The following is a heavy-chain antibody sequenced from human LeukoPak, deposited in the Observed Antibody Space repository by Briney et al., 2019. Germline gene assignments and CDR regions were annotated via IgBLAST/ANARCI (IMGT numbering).Heavy chain of an antibody. V-gene: IGHV4-39*01. CDR2: IYYSGST. CDR1: GGSISSTGYY. J-gene: IGHJ4*02. Sequence: SETLSLTCTVSGGSISSTGYYWGYIRQPPGKGLEWIGSIYYSGSTYYNPSLESLVTISVHTPKHQFSLDVTPVTAGHTAVFYCARHPVAVTRGANFDNWGQGTLVTVSS. CDR3: ARHPVAVTRGANFDN. D-gene: IGHD6-19*01.